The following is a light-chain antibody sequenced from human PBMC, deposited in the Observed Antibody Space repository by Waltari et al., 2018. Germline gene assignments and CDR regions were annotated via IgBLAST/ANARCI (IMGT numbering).Light chain of an antibody. CDR1: QSVNHY. V-gene: IGKV3-15*01. CDR3: QQYDEWPRT. J-gene: IGKJ1*01. CDR2: GAS. Sequence: EVVLTQSPATLSVSPGERATLSCRASQSVNHYLAWYQQKDGQAPRLLIYGASPRATGIPARFSGSGSGTEFTLCISSLQSEDFAIYYCQQYDEWPRTFGRGTRVEI.